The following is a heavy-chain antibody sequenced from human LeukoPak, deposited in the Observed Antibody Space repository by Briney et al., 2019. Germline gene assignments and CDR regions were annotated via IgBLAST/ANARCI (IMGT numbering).Heavy chain of an antibody. CDR1: GGSISSYF. CDR2: ALYTGST. Sequence: SETLSLTCSVSGGSISSYFWYWIRQAPGKGHELVGYALYTGSTEYNPALKSRVTISLDTSNNQFSLRLSSVTAADTAVYYCARDNGYSYGIDYWGQGRQVTVSS. D-gene: IGHD5-18*01. V-gene: IGHV4-59*01. J-gene: IGHJ4*01. CDR3: ARDNGYSYGIDY.